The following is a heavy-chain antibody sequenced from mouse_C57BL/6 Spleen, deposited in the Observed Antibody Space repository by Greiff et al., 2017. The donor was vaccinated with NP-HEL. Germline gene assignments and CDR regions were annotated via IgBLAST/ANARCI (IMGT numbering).Heavy chain of an antibody. Sequence: EVQLQESGAELVRPGSSVKMSCKTSGYTFTSYGINWVKQRPGQGLEWIGYIYIGNGYTEYNEKFKGKATLTSDTSSSTAYMQLSSLTSEDSAIYFCARSMIYYYGSSYPYFDYWGQGTTLTVSS. CDR2: IYIGNGYT. V-gene: IGHV1-58*01. CDR1: GYTFTSYG. D-gene: IGHD1-1*01. CDR3: ARSMIYYYGSSYPYFDY. J-gene: IGHJ2*01.